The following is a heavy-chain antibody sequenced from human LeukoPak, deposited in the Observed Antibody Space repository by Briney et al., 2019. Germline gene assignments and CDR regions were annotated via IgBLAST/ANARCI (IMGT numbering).Heavy chain of an antibody. CDR2: INHSGSA. CDR3: ARRRYCSGGSCYLFDY. V-gene: IGHV4-34*01. D-gene: IGHD2-15*01. CDR1: GGSFSGYY. J-gene: IGHJ4*02. Sequence: SETLSLTCAVYGGSFSGYYWSWIRQPPGKGLEWIGEINHSGSANYNPSLKSRVTISVDTSKNQFSLKLSSVTAADTAVYYCARRRYCSGGSCYLFDYWGQGTLVTVSS.